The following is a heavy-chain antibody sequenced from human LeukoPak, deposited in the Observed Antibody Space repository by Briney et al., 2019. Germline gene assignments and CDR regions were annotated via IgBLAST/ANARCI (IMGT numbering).Heavy chain of an antibody. Sequence: SETLSLTCSVSGVSISEYYWTWFRQPAGKGLEWIGRIYTSGSTNYNPSLKSRVTMSVDTSKNQFSLKLSSVTAADTAVYYCARNRDGYGSGSYLSPWGQGTLVTVSS. CDR3: ARNRDGYGSGSYLSP. CDR2: IYTSGST. V-gene: IGHV4-4*07. CDR1: GVSISEYY. D-gene: IGHD3-10*01. J-gene: IGHJ5*02.